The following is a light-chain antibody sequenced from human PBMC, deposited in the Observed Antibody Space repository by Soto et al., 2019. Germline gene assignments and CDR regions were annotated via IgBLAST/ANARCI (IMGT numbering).Light chain of an antibody. V-gene: IGLV1-44*01. CDR3: AAWDDILNGYV. J-gene: IGLJ7*01. CDR2: SNY. Sequence: QSVLTQPPPASGTPGQRVTISCSGSSSNIESNTVTWYQQLPGTAPKLVIYSNYDRPSGVPDRFSGSTSGTSASLVIRGLQSEDEADYYCAAWDDILNGYVFGGGTQLTVL. CDR1: SSNIESNT.